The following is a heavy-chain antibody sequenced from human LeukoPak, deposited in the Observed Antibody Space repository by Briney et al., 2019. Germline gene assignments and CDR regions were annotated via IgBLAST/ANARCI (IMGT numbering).Heavy chain of an antibody. CDR3: AKGKDSSSSFIDY. CDR1: GFTFSNFA. V-gene: IGHV3-23*01. D-gene: IGHD6-6*01. CDR2: ITDSGGDT. Sequence: GGSLRLSCAASGFTFSNFAMSWVRQAPGKGLEWFSAITDSGGDTYYADSVRGRFTISRDNSKNTLDLQMSSLRAEDTAVYYCAKGKDSSSSFIDYWGQGTLVTVSS. J-gene: IGHJ4*02.